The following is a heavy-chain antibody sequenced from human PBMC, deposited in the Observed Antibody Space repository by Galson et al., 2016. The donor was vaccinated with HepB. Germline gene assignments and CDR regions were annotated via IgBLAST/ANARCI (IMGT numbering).Heavy chain of an antibody. J-gene: IGHJ5*02. CDR3: ARVSVTRRFDP. Sequence: TLSLTCTVSGGSTSSGGYYWSWIRQHPGKGLEWIAYIYYSGSTYYNPSLKSRITISLNTSENQFSLKMRSVTAADTAVYYCARVSVTRRFDPWGQGTLVTVSP. V-gene: IGHV4-31*03. D-gene: IGHD4-17*01. CDR1: GGSTSSGGYY. CDR2: IYYSGST.